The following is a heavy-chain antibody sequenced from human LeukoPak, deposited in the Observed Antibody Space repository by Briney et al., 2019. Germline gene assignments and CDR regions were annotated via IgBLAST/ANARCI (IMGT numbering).Heavy chain of an antibody. CDR3: AKDTPLTAYSPGWSGNSFDS. Sequence: GGSLRLSCAASGSTFSSYAMSWVRQAPGKGLEWVSAISGSGGSTYYADSVRGRFTISRDNSKNTLYLQMNSLTAGDTAVYYCAKDTPLTAYSPGWSGNSFDSWGQGTLVTVSS. D-gene: IGHD6-19*01. J-gene: IGHJ4*02. CDR2: ISGSGGST. V-gene: IGHV3-23*01. CDR1: GSTFSSYA.